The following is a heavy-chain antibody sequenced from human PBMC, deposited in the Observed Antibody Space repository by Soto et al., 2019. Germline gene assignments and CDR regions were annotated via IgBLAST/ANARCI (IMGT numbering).Heavy chain of an antibody. D-gene: IGHD3-10*01. J-gene: IGHJ4*02. CDR1: GFTFSDYY. CDR2: ISDSSTYT. V-gene: IGHV3-11*06. Sequence: QVQLVESGGGLVKPGGSLRLSCAASGFTFSDYYMIWIRQAPGKGLEWVSYISDSSTYTNYADSVKGRFTISRDDAKSSLYLQMNSLRAEDTAVYYCAREKVRGDYFDYWGQGTLVSVSS. CDR3: AREKVRGDYFDY.